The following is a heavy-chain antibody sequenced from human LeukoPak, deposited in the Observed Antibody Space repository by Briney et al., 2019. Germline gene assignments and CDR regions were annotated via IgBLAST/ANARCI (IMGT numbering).Heavy chain of an antibody. J-gene: IGHJ6*03. CDR2: INHSGST. D-gene: IGHD2-2*02. CDR3: ARGIVVVPAAIRGYYYYYMDV. CDR1: GGSFSGYY. V-gene: IGHV4-34*01. Sequence: PSETLSFTCAVYGGSFSGYYWSWIRQPPGKGLEWIGEINHSGSTDYNPSLKSRVTISVDTFKNQFSLKLSSVTAADTAVYYCARGIVVVPAAIRGYYYYYMDVWGKGTTVTVSS.